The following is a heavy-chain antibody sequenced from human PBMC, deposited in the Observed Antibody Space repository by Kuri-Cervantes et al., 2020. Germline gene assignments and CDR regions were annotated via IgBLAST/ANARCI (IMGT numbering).Heavy chain of an antibody. J-gene: IGHJ5*02. CDR1: GFTFSSYW. CDR3: AAWSATATHH. CDR2: INPDGGAK. D-gene: IGHD2-15*01. V-gene: IGHV3-7*01. Sequence: GGSLRLSCAASGFTFSSYWMSWVRQAPGKGLEWVANINPDGGAKSYVDSVKGRFTISRDNAKNSLYLQMNSLRAEDTGVYYCAAWSATATHHWGQGTLVTVSS.